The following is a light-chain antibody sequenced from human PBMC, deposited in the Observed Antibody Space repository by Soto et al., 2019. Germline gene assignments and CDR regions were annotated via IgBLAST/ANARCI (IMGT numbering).Light chain of an antibody. J-gene: IGKJ1*01. V-gene: IGKV1-39*01. CDR1: QSIASY. CDR3: QQSYNGRT. Sequence: DIQMTQSPSSLSASVGDRVTITCRASQSIASYLNWYQQKPGKAPNLLIYAASSLHSGVSSRFSGSGSGTVFTLTISSLQPEDFATYFCQQSYNGRTFGQGTKVE. CDR2: AAS.